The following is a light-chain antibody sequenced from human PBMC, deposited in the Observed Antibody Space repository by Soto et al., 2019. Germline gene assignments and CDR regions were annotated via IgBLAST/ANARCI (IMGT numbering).Light chain of an antibody. CDR1: QIVSSRY. V-gene: IGKV3-20*01. CDR2: DAS. CDR3: QQYDNLLT. J-gene: IGKJ4*01. Sequence: EIVLTQSPGTLSLSPGERATLSCRASQIVSSRYIAWYQQKPGQAPRLLIYDASTRATGIPDRFRGSGSGTDFTLTISRQEPEDFAVYSWQQYDNLLTFGGGTKVEVK.